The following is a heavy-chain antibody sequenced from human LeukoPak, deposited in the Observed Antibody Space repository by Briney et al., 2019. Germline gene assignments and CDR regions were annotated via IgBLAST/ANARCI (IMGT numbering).Heavy chain of an antibody. D-gene: IGHD3-22*01. V-gene: IGHV1-2*02. Sequence: GASVKVSCEASGYIFSGYYMHWVRQAPGQGLEWMGCINPNSGVTNYAQKFQGRVTMTRDTSISTAYMELSRLRSDDTAVYYCARGRRIKYYYDSSGYNLYYFDYWGQGTLVTVSS. CDR2: INPNSGVT. J-gene: IGHJ4*02. CDR1: GYIFSGYY. CDR3: ARGRRIKYYYDSSGYNLYYFDY.